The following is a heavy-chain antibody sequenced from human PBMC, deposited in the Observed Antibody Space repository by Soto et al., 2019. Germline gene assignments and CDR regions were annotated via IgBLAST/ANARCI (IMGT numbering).Heavy chain of an antibody. CDR3: AKILSTVTTYYYGMDA. CDR1: GFSFSTYP. CDR2: ISGSGDKT. D-gene: IGHD4-17*01. Sequence: GGSLRLSCAASGFSFSTYPMVWVRQAPGKRLEAVSSISGSGDKTYYKDSVKGRFTISRDNSKNTVDLQMNSLRPEDTAVYYCAKILSTVTTYYYGMDAWGQGTTVTVS. J-gene: IGHJ6*02. V-gene: IGHV3-23*01.